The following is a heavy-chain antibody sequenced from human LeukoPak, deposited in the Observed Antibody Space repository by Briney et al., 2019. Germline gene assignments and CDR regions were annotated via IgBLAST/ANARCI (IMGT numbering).Heavy chain of an antibody. CDR2: ISGSSGST. CDR3: AKDIGARGSYAFDI. J-gene: IGHJ3*02. V-gene: IGHV3-23*01. D-gene: IGHD1-26*01. CDR1: GFTFSSYA. Sequence: GGSLRLSCAASGFTFSSYAMSWVRQAPGKGLEWVSAISGSSGSTYYAASVKGRFPICRDNSKSTLYLQVNSLRADDTAVYYCAKDIGARGSYAFDIWGQGTMVTVSS.